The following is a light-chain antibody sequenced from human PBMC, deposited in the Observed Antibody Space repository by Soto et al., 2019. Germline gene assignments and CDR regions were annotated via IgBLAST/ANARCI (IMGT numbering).Light chain of an antibody. J-gene: IGKJ1*01. CDR3: QQYGSSPPRT. Sequence: EIVLTQSPGILSLSPGERATLSCRASQSVSNDFLAWYQQKPGQAPRLLIYGASTRATDVPDRFSGSGSGADFTLTISRREPEDVAVYYCQQYGSSPPRTFGQGTKVE. CDR1: QSVSNDF. CDR2: GAS. V-gene: IGKV3-20*01.